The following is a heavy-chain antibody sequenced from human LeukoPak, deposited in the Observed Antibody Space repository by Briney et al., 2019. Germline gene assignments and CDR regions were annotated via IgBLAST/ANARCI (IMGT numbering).Heavy chain of an antibody. CDR3: ARNLLYYYDSSGYSAFDI. V-gene: IGHV3-21*01. Sequence: GGSLRLSCAASGFTFSSYSMNWVRQAPGKGLEWVSSISSSSSYIYYADSVKGRFTIPRDNAKNSLYLQMNSLRAEDTAVYYCARNLLYYYDSSGYSAFDIWGQGTMVTVSS. CDR2: ISSSSSYI. J-gene: IGHJ3*02. CDR1: GFTFSSYS. D-gene: IGHD3-22*01.